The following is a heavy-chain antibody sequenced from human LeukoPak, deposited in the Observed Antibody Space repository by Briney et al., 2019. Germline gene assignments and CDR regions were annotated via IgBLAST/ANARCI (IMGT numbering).Heavy chain of an antibody. CDR3: ARDLDSSGYYYLDY. J-gene: IGHJ4*02. V-gene: IGHV1-46*01. CDR2: INPSGGST. CDR1: GYTFTSYA. D-gene: IGHD3-22*01. Sequence: ASVKVSCKASGYTFTSYAMNWVRQAPGQGLEWIGIINPSGGSTTYAQKFQGRVTMTRDMSTSTVYMELSSLKSEDTAVYYCARDLDSSGYYYLDYWGQGTLVTVSS.